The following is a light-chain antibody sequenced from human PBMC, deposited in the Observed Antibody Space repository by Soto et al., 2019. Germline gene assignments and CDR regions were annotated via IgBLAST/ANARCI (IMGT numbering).Light chain of an antibody. J-gene: IGKJ1*01. CDR2: AAS. V-gene: IGKV1-39*01. CDR3: QQCYSSPRT. Sequence: DIQMTQSPSTLSASVGDRVTITCRASQSISTYLNWYQQKVGRAPTLLIYAASSLQSGVPSRFSVGGSGTDFTLTISSLQPEDFAMYFCQQCYSSPRTFGQGTKVEIK. CDR1: QSISTY.